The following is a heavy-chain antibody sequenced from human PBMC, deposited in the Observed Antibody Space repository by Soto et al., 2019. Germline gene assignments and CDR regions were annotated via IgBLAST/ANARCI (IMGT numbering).Heavy chain of an antibody. D-gene: IGHD2-2*01. CDR1: GYSFTSYW. CDR2: IYPGDSDT. CDR3: ATSSRLFCSTSCYGWSYYYGMDV. V-gene: IGHV5-51*01. J-gene: IGHJ6*02. Sequence: EVQLVQSGAEVKKPGESLKISCKGSGYSFTSYWIGWVRQMPGKGLEWMGIIYPGDSDTRYRPSFQGQVTISADKSISTAYRQWSSLKASDTDMYYCATSSRLFCSTSCYGWSYYYGMDVWGQGTTVTVSS.